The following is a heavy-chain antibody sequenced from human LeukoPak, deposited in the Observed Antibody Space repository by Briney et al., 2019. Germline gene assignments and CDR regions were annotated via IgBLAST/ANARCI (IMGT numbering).Heavy chain of an antibody. D-gene: IGHD3-22*01. V-gene: IGHV3-48*03. CDR1: RFTFSSYE. J-gene: IGHJ4*02. CDR3: ARDGRWINYYDGSSPV. Sequence: GGSLRLSCAASRFTFSSYEMNWVRQAPGKGLEWVSYISNSGSTIYYADSVKGRFTISRDNAKNSMYLQMNSLRVEDTGVYYCARDGRWINYYDGSSPVWGQGALVTVSS. CDR2: ISNSGSTI.